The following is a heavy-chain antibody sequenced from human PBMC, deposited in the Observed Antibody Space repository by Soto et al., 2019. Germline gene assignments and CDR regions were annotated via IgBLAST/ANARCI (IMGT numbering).Heavy chain of an antibody. CDR3: FVSYYDSSGFSTEYFQH. V-gene: IGHV3-15*07. CDR1: GFTFSNAW. J-gene: IGHJ1*01. D-gene: IGHD3-22*01. Sequence: GGSLRLSCVASGFTFSNAWMNWVRQAPGKGLEWVGRIKSKTDGGTRDYAAPVKDRFTISRDDSKNTLYLQMNSLKIEDTAVYYCFVSYYDSSGFSTEYFQHWGQGTLVTVSS. CDR2: IKSKTDGGTR.